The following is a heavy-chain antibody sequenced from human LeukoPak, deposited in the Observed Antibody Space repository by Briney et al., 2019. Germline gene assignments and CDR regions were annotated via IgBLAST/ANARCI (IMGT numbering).Heavy chain of an antibody. J-gene: IGHJ4*02. V-gene: IGHV4-59*01. CDR2: IYYSGST. CDR1: GGSISSYY. CDR3: ARSMVRGVISDY. D-gene: IGHD3-10*01. Sequence: SETLSLTCTASGGSISSYYWSWIRQPPGKGLEWIGYIYYSGSTNYNPSLKSRVTISVDTSKNQFSLKLSSVTAADTAVYYCARSMVRGVISDYWGQGTLVTVSS.